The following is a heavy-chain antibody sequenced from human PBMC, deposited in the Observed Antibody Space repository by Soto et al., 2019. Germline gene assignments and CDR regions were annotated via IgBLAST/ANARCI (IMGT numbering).Heavy chain of an antibody. CDR3: ARDGGYGPSYYYSGMDV. D-gene: IGHD4-17*01. V-gene: IGHV1-69*01. J-gene: IGHJ6*02. Sequence: QVQLVQSGAEVKKPGSSVKVSCKASGGTFSTYAISWVRQAPGQGLEWMGGIIPIFNTANYPQKFQGRVTITADASTSTAYMEVSSLRSDDTAVYYCARDGGYGPSYYYSGMDVWGQGTTVIVSS. CDR1: GGTFSTYA. CDR2: IIPIFNTA.